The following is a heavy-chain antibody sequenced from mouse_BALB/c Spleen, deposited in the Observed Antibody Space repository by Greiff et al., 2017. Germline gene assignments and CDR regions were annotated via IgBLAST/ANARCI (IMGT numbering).Heavy chain of an antibody. CDR2: ISNGGGST. D-gene: IGHD2-14*01. V-gene: IGHV5-12-2*01. CDR3: ARHGEVRQGYAMDY. J-gene: IGHJ4*01. CDR1: GFTFSSYT. Sequence: EVHLVESGGGLVQPGGSLKLSCAASGFTFSSYTMSWVRQTPEKRLEWVAYISNGGGSTYYPDTVKGRFTISRDNAKNTLYLQMSSLKSEDTAMYYCARHGEVRQGYAMDYWGQGTSVTVSS.